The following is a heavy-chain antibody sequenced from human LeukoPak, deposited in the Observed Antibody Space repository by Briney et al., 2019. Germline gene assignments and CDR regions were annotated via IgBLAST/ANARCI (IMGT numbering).Heavy chain of an antibody. D-gene: IGHD1-1*01. CDR3: VRGSRQLGMDV. Sequence: GGSLRLSCAASGFTVSSNYMSWVRQAPGKGLEWVSVIYRGGSTYYADSVKGRFTIPRDNSKNTLYLQMNSLRAEDTAVYYCVRGSRQLGMDVWGQGTTVTVSS. CDR2: IYRGGST. V-gene: IGHV3-66*01. CDR1: GFTVSSNY. J-gene: IGHJ6*02.